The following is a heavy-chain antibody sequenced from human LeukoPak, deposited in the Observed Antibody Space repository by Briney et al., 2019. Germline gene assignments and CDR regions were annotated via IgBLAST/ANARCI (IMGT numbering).Heavy chain of an antibody. CDR2: ISGSGGST. J-gene: IGHJ4*01. CDR1: GFTFDDYG. Sequence: GGSLRLSCAASGFTFDDYGMSWVRQAPGKGLEWVSAISGSGGSTYYADSVKGRFTISRDNSKNTLYLQMNSLRPDDTALYYCSTDPRLLIYWGHGTLVTVSS. D-gene: IGHD2-8*01. CDR3: STDPRLLIY. V-gene: IGHV3-23*01.